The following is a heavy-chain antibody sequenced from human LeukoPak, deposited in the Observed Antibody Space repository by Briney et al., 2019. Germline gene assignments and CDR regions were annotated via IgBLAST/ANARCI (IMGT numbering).Heavy chain of an antibody. CDR1: GYTFTVYY. D-gene: IGHD1-26*01. V-gene: IGHV1-2*02. CDR3: ARGGGMYSGSYTDY. Sequence: ASVKVSCKASGYTFTVYYMHWVRQAPGQGLEWMGWINPNSGGTNFAQMFQGRVTMTRDTSISTAYMELSRLRSDDTAVYYCARGGGMYSGSYTDYWGQGTLVTVFS. CDR2: INPNSGGT. J-gene: IGHJ4*02.